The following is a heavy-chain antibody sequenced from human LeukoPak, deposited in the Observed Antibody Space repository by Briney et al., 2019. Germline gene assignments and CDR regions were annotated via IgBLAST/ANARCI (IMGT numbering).Heavy chain of an antibody. CDR2: IDHRGDT. D-gene: IGHD5-24*01. CDR3: ARGATISETGYFDF. CDR1: GGSFSRYY. Sequence: SETPSLTCAVSGGSFSRYYWSWIRQSPGKGLEWIAEIDHRGDTNYNPSVKSRVTISVDTSKNQFSLKVRSLSAADTALYYCARGATISETGYFDFWGQGTLVTVSS. J-gene: IGHJ4*03. V-gene: IGHV4-34*01.